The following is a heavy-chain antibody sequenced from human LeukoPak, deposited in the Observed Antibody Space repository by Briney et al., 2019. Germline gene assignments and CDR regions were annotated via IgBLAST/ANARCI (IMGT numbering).Heavy chain of an antibody. CDR2: INPSSGDT. V-gene: IGHV1-2*02. Sequence: EASVKVSCKASGYTFTSYGISWVRQAPGQGLEWMGWINPSSGDTNYAQKFQGRVTMTRDTSISTAYMELTSLRSDDTAVYYCVKGDYYGSGTIIVLWGQGTLVTVSS. CDR1: GYTFTSYG. D-gene: IGHD3-10*01. CDR3: VKGDYYGSGTIIVL. J-gene: IGHJ4*02.